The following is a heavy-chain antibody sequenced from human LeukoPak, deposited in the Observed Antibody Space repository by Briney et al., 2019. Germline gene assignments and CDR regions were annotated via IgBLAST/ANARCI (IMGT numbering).Heavy chain of an antibody. V-gene: IGHV3-11*06. D-gene: IGHD4-23*01. Sequence: GESLKISCAASGFTFSDYYMSWIRQAPGKGLEWVSYISSSSYTNYADSVKGRFTISRDNAKNSLYLQMNSLRAEDTAVYYCARVFHHATTVVLDYWGQGTLVTVSS. J-gene: IGHJ4*02. CDR2: ISSSSYT. CDR1: GFTFSDYY. CDR3: ARVFHHATTVVLDY.